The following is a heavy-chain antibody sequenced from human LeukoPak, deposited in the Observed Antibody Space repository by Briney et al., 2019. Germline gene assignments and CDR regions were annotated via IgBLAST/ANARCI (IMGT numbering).Heavy chain of an antibody. Sequence: ASVKVSCKASGYTFTSYAMHWVRQAPGQRLEWMGWINAGNGNTKYSQKFQGRVTITRDTSASTAYMELSSLRSEDTAVYYCARDNPRQRGFAYWGQGTLVTVSS. CDR2: INAGNGNT. J-gene: IGHJ4*02. CDR3: ARDNPRQRGFAY. CDR1: GYTFTSYA. V-gene: IGHV1-3*01. D-gene: IGHD3-10*01.